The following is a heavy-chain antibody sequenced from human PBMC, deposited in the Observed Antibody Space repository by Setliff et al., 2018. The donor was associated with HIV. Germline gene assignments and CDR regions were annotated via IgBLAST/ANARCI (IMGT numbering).Heavy chain of an antibody. CDR3: TTDLPYGHHNDY. Sequence: PGESLRISCAASGFSFKSAWMSWVRQAPGKGLEWVGHIKAKVVGATTDYSAPVRDRFTISRDDSRDILYLQMNSLKTEDTAVYYCTTDLPYGHHNDYWGPGTLVTVSS. CDR2: IKAKVVGATT. D-gene: IGHD4-17*01. CDR1: GFSFKSAW. J-gene: IGHJ4*02. V-gene: IGHV3-15*01.